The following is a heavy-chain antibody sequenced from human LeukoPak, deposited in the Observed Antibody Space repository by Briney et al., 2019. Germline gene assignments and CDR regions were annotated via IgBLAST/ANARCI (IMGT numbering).Heavy chain of an antibody. J-gene: IGHJ4*02. CDR3: AKDSIVVVVAATDY. V-gene: IGHV3-23*01. Sequence: GGSLRLSCAASGFTFSSYAMSWVRQAPGKGLEWVSAISGSGGSTYYADSVKGQFTISRDNSKNTLYLQMNSLRAEDTAVYYCAKDSIVVVVAATDYWGQGTLVTVSS. CDR2: ISGSGGST. D-gene: IGHD2-15*01. CDR1: GFTFSSYA.